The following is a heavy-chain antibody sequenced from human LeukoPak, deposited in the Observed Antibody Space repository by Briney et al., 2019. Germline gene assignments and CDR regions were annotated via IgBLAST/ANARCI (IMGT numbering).Heavy chain of an antibody. CDR3: AIFGPGSGYYH. D-gene: IGHD3-22*01. J-gene: IGHJ5*02. V-gene: IGHV3-48*03. CDR1: GFTFSSYE. Sequence: GGSLRLSCAASGFTFSSYEMNWVRQAPGKGLEWVSYISSSGSTIYYADSVKGRFTISRDNAKNSLYLQMNSLRAEDTAVYYCAIFGPGSGYYHWGQGTLVTVSS. CDR2: ISSSGSTI.